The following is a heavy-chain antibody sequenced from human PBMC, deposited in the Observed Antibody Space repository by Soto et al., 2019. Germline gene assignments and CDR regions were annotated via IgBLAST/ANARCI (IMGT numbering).Heavy chain of an antibody. Sequence: ASVKVSCKASGGTFSSYAISWVRQAPGQGLEWMGGIIPIFGTANYAQKFQGRVTITADKSTSTAYMELSSLRSEDTAVYYCARDLTSSSWYSNYYYYGMDVWGKGTTVTVSS. CDR3: ARDLTSSSWYSNYYYYGMDV. CDR2: IIPIFGTA. V-gene: IGHV1-69*06. J-gene: IGHJ6*04. CDR1: GGTFSSYA. D-gene: IGHD6-13*01.